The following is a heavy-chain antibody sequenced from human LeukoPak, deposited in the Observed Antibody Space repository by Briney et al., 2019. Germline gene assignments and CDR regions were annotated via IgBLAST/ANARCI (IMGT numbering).Heavy chain of an antibody. Sequence: ASVKVSCKASGGTFSSYAIRWVRQAPGQGLEWMGRIIPILGIANYAQKFQGRVTITADKSTSTAYMELSSLRSEDTAVYYCASAYGDYEMDYWGQGTLVTVSS. CDR1: GGTFSSYA. CDR2: IIPILGIA. V-gene: IGHV1-69*04. CDR3: ASAYGDYEMDY. J-gene: IGHJ4*02. D-gene: IGHD4-17*01.